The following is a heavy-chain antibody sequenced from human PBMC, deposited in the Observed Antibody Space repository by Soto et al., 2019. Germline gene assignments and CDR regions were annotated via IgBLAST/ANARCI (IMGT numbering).Heavy chain of an antibody. J-gene: IGHJ4*02. CDR2: INAGNGNT. CDR1: GYTFTSYA. V-gene: IGHV1-3*01. D-gene: IGHD2-2*01. CDR3: ARAYCSSTSCKGGADY. Sequence: QVQLVQSGAEVKKPGASVKVSCKASGYTFTSYAMHWVRQAPGQRLEWMGWINAGNGNTKYSQKFQGRVTITRDTSASTAYMELSSLRSEDTAVYYCARAYCSSTSCKGGADYWGRGTLVTVSS.